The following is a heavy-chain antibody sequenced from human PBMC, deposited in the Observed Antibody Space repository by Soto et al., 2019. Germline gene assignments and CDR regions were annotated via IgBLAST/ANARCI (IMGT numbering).Heavy chain of an antibody. D-gene: IGHD4-17*01. CDR1: GFTFGSSG. CDR2: ISVGGHNT. Sequence: GGSLRLSCAASGFTFGSSGMSWGRQAPGKGLEWVSSISVGGHNTYYADSVRARFTISRDNSKTTLFLQMNSLSAEDTAIYYCAGDLRRGENYGGFDPWGQGALVTVSS. V-gene: IGHV3-23*01. CDR3: AGDLRRGENYGGFDP. J-gene: IGHJ5*02.